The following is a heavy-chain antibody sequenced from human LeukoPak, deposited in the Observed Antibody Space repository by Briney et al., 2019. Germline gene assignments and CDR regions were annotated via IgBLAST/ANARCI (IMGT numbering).Heavy chain of an antibody. V-gene: IGHV1-3*01. CDR3: ARDQVVPAAINP. D-gene: IGHD2-2*02. CDR2: INAGNGNT. J-gene: IGHJ5*02. CDR1: GYTFTNYA. Sequence: ASVKVSCTASGYTFTNYAIHWVRQAPGQRLEWMGWINAGNGNTKYSQKFRGRVTITRDTSASTAYMYQSSLRSEDTAVYYCARDQVVPAAINPWGQGTLVTVSS.